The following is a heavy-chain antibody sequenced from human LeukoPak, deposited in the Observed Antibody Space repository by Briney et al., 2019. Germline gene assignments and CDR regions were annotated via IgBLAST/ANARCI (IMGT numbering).Heavy chain of an antibody. D-gene: IGHD3-16*01. Sequence: GGSLRLSCAASGFTFNKYWMTWVRQAPGKGLEWVANIKEDGTEKYYVDSVKGRFTISRDNAKKSLYLEMNSLRAEDTAVYYCARYEEITLGTDCWGQGTLVTVSS. V-gene: IGHV3-7*01. J-gene: IGHJ4*02. CDR2: IKEDGTEK. CDR1: GFTFNKYW. CDR3: ARYEEITLGTDC.